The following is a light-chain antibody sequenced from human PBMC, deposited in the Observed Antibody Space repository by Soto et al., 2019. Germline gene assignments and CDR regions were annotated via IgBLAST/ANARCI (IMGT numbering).Light chain of an antibody. CDR1: QSVTSN. Sequence: EIVMTQSPATLSVSPGDRATLSCRASQSVTSNLAWYQQKPGQAPRLLIYGASTRATGIPARFSGSGSGTEFTLFISRLEPEDCGVYYCQQNGRSPTFGQGTRLEIK. CDR2: GAS. CDR3: QQNGRSPT. V-gene: IGKV3-15*01. J-gene: IGKJ5*01.